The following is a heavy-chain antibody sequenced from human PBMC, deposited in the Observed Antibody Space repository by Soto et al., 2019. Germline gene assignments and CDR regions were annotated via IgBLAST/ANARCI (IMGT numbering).Heavy chain of an antibody. CDR2: IYYSGST. CDR3: ARGAGVTSSSGGWFDP. Sequence: QVQLQESGPGLVKPSQTLSLTCTVSGGSISSGGYYWSWIRQHPGKGLEWIGYIYYSGSTYYNPSLKRRVTISVDTSKNQFSLKLSSVTAADTAVYYCARGAGVTSSSGGWFDPWGQGTLVTVSS. J-gene: IGHJ5*02. D-gene: IGHD6-6*01. CDR1: GGSISSGGYY. V-gene: IGHV4-31*03.